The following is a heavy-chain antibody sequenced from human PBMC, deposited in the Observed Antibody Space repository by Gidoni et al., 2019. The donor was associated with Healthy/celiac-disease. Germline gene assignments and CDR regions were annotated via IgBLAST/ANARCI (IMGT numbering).Heavy chain of an antibody. CDR2: IYTSGST. Sequence: QVQLQESGPGLVKPSQTLSLTCTVSGASTTSGSYSWSWIRQPAGKGLEWIGRIYTSGSTNYNPSLKSRVTISVDTSKNQFSLKLSSVTAADTAVYYCARFGIAVAGTGWFDPWGQGTLVTVSS. J-gene: IGHJ5*02. V-gene: IGHV4-61*02. CDR3: ARFGIAVAGTGWFDP. D-gene: IGHD6-19*01. CDR1: GASTTSGSYS.